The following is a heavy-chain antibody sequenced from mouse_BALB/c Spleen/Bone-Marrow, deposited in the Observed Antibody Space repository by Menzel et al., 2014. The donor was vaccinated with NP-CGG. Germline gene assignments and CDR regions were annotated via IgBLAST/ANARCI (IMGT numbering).Heavy chain of an antibody. CDR1: GFTFSDYY. CDR3: ARVLRPHYYAMDY. CDR2: ISDGGSYT. J-gene: IGHJ4*01. Sequence: EVKLVESGGGLVKPGGSLKLSCAASGFTFSDYYMYWVRQTPEKRLEWVATISDGGSYTYYPGSVKGRFTISRDNAKNNLYLQMSSLKSEDTAMYYCARVLRPHYYAMDYWGQGTSVTVSS. V-gene: IGHV5-4*02.